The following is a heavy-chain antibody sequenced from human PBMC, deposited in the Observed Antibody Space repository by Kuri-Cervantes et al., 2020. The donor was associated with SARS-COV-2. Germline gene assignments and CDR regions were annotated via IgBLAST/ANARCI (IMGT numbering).Heavy chain of an antibody. CDR3: AKDTGQRIAAADAFDI. CDR2: IGGGGVTI. J-gene: IGHJ3*02. V-gene: IGHV3-11*01. D-gene: IGHD6-13*01. CDR1: GFTFSESY. Sequence: GGSLRLSCEASGFTFSESYMSWIRQAPGKGLEWLSYIGGGGVTIDYADSVKGRFTISRDNAKNSLYLQMNSLRAEDTAVYYCAKDTGQRIAAADAFDIWGQGTMVTVSS.